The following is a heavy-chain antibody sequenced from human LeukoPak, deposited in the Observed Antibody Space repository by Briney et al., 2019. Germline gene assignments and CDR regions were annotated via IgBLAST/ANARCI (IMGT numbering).Heavy chain of an antibody. Sequence: GGSLRLSCAASGFTLGSYSMSWVRQAPGKGLEWVSLISGHAGSTHYADSVKGRFTISRDNSKNTLYLQMNSLRAEDTAVYYCANPELTVTYNYYYYGMDVWGQGTTVTVSS. D-gene: IGHD4-17*01. CDR3: ANPELTVTYNYYYYGMDV. CDR1: GFTLGSYS. V-gene: IGHV3-23*01. CDR2: ISGHAGST. J-gene: IGHJ6*02.